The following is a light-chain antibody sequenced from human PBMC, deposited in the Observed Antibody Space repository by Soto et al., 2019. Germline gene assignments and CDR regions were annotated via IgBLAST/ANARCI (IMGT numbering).Light chain of an antibody. Sequence: EIVLTQSPGSLSLSPGERATLSCRASQSVDSTFFAWYQKKPGQAPRLLIYGASKRATGVPDRFSGSGSGTDFTLTISRLEPEDFAVYYCQQYMSPGTFGQGTQVQI. V-gene: IGKV3-20*01. CDR2: GAS. J-gene: IGKJ1*01. CDR3: QQYMSPGT. CDR1: QSVDSTF.